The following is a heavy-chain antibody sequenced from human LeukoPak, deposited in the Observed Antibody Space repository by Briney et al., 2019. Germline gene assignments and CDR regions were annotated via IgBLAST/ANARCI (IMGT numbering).Heavy chain of an antibody. CDR3: AKRSGTNYYFDY. CDR2: ISGSGVST. V-gene: IGHV3-23*01. CDR1: GFTFSNYA. J-gene: IGHJ4*02. D-gene: IGHD2-2*01. Sequence: GGSLRLSCAASGFTFSNYAMRWVRQAPGKGLEWVSSISGSGVSTYYADSVKGRFTISRDNSKNTLNLQMASLRVEDTAVYYCAKRSGTNYYFDYWGQGTLVIVSS.